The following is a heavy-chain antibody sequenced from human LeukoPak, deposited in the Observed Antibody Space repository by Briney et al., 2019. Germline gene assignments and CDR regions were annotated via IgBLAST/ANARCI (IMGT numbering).Heavy chain of an antibody. V-gene: IGHV4-39*07. J-gene: IGHJ6*03. D-gene: IGHD6-19*01. Sequence: SETLSLTCTVSGGSISSSSYYRGWIRQPPGKGLEWIGSIYYSGSTYYNPSLKSRVTISVDTSKNQFSLKLSSVTAADTAVYYCAREGTAVAGGYYYYYYMDVWGKGTTVTVSS. CDR2: IYYSGST. CDR1: GGSISSSSYY. CDR3: AREGTAVAGGYYYYYYMDV.